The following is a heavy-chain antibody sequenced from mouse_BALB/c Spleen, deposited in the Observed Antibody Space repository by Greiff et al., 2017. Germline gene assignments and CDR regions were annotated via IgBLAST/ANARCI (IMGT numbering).Heavy chain of an antibody. CDR2: IRNKANGYTT. CDR1: GFTFPDYY. Sequence: EVPLVESGGGLVQPGGSLRLSCATSGFTFPDYYMSWVRQPPGKALEWLGFIRNKANGYTTEYSASVKGRFTISRDNSQSILYLQMNTLRAEDSATYYCARDGYPDGYFEVWGAGTTVTGSS. CDR3: ARDGYPDGYFEV. V-gene: IGHV7-3*02. J-gene: IGHJ1*01. D-gene: IGHD2-2*01.